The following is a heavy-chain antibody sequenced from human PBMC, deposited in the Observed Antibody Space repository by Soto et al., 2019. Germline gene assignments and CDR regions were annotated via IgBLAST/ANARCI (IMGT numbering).Heavy chain of an antibody. J-gene: IGHJ5*02. CDR2: ISGSGGST. V-gene: IGHV3-23*01. CDR3: AKKFIEGWFGESYNWFDP. D-gene: IGHD3-10*01. Sequence: GGSLRLSCAASGFTFSSYAMSWVRQAPGKGLEWVSAISGSGGSTYYADSVKGRFTISRDNSKNTLYLQMNSLRAEDTAVYYCAKKFIEGWFGESYNWFDPWGQGTLVTVSS. CDR1: GFTFSSYA.